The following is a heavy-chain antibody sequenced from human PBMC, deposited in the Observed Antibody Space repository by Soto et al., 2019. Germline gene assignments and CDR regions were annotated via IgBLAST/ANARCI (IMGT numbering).Heavy chain of an antibody. V-gene: IGHV4-30-4*01. CDR3: ARGRGDYYDSSGYYYYFDY. J-gene: IGHJ4*02. CDR1: GGSISSGDYY. CDR2: IYYSGST. Sequence: SETLSLTCTVSGGSISSGDYYWSWIRQPPGKGLEWIGYIYYSGSTYYNPSLKSRVTISVDTSKNQFSLKLSSVTAADTAVYYCARGRGDYYDSSGYYYYFDYWGQGTLVTVSS. D-gene: IGHD3-22*01.